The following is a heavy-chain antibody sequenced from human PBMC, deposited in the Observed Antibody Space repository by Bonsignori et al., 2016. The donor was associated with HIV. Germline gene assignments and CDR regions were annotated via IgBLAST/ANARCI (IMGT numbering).Heavy chain of an antibody. V-gene: IGHV3-7*03. CDR3: ARGYSGSMRYGGYMDNY. J-gene: IGHJ4*02. Sequence: WIRQPPGKGLEWVANIKQDGSEEYYADSVKGRFTISRDNAKNSLYLQMNSLRAEDTAVYCCARGYSGSMRYGGYMDNYWGQGTLVTVSS. D-gene: IGHD1-26*01. CDR2: IKQDGSEE.